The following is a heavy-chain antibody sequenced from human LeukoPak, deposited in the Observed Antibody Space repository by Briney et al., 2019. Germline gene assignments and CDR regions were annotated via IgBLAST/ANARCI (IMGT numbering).Heavy chain of an antibody. J-gene: IGHJ6*02. CDR2: ISSSSSTI. CDR1: GSTFSSYG. D-gene: IGHD6-13*01. Sequence: GGSLRLSCAASGSTFSSYGMNWVRQAPGKGLEWVSYISSSSSTIYYADSVKGRFTISRDNAKNTLYLQMNSLRAEDTAVYYCAKDRNSSSWYRYYYYGMDVWGQGTTVTVSS. CDR3: AKDRNSSSWYRYYYYGMDV. V-gene: IGHV3-48*01.